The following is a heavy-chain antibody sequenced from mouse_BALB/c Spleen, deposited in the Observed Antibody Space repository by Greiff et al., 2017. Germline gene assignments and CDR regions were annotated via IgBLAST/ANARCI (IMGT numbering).Heavy chain of an antibody. V-gene: IGHV1-54*01. D-gene: IGHD1-1*01. CDR2: INPGSGGT. CDR3: ARSFVTTVVATDDYAMDY. J-gene: IGHJ4*01. Sequence: VQLQQSGAELVRPGTSVKVSCKASGYAFTNYLIEWVKQRPGQGLEWIGVINPGSGGTNYNEKFKGKATLTADKSSSTAYMQLSSLASDDSAVYFCARSFVTTVVATDDYAMDYWGQGTSVTVSS. CDR1: GYAFTNYL.